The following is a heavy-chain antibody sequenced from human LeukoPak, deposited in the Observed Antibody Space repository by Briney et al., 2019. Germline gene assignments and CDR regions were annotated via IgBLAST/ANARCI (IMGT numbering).Heavy chain of an antibody. CDR2: AHYSGNA. J-gene: IGHJ4*02. V-gene: IGHV4-59*08. CDR1: GGSINTYY. CDR3: ARLHYDSSGYYYFDY. D-gene: IGHD3-22*01. Sequence: SETLSLTCTVSGGSINTYYWSWIRQPPGKGLEWIGYAHYSGNANYNPSLKSRVTISVDTSKNQFSLKLSSVTAADTAVYYCARLHYDSSGYYYFDYWGQGTLVTVSS.